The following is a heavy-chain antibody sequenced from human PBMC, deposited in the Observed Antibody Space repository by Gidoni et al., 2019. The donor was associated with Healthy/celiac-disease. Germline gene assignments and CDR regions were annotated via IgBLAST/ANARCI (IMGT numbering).Heavy chain of an antibody. CDR3: AREGGRVVVPAADFDY. D-gene: IGHD2-2*01. J-gene: IGHJ4*02. CDR1: GYTFPRYG. V-gene: IGHV1-18*01. CDR2: SSAYNGNT. Sequence: QVQLVQSGAEVKKPGASVKVSCKASGYTFPRYGISWGRPAPGQGLEWMGWSSAYNGNTNYAQKLQGRVTMTTDTSTSTAYMELRSLRSDDTAVYYCAREGGRVVVPAADFDYWGQGTLVTVSS.